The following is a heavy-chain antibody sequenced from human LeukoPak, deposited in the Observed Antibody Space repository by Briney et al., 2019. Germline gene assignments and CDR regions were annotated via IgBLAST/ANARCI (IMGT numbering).Heavy chain of an antibody. J-gene: IGHJ4*02. V-gene: IGHV3-21*01. CDR1: GFTFSSYS. D-gene: IGHD6-13*01. CDR3: ASIAVAAAGTPHDY. Sequence: PGGSLRLSCAASGFTFSSYSMNWVRQAPGKGLEWVSSISSSSSYIYYADSVKGRFTISRDNAKNSLYLQMNSLRAEDTAVYYCASIAVAAAGTPHDYWGQGTLVTVSS. CDR2: ISSSSSYI.